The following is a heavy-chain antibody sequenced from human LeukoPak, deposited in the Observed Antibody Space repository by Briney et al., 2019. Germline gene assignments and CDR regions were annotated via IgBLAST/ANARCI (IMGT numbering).Heavy chain of an antibody. J-gene: IGHJ4*02. CDR2: ISSSSTHI. CDR3: ARSEHSSSSFDY. Sequence: GGSLRLSCAASGFTLSSYSMSWVRQAPGKGLEWVSYISSSSTHIYYADSVKGRFTISRDNARNSLYLQMNSLRAEDTAIYYCARSEHSSSSFDYWGQGTLVTVSS. D-gene: IGHD6-6*01. CDR1: GFTLSSYS. V-gene: IGHV3-21*01.